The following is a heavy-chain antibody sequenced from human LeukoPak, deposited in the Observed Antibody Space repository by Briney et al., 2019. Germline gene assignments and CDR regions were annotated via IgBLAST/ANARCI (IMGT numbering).Heavy chain of an antibody. CDR2: MNQDGSAI. CDR1: GFTFSRHW. J-gene: IGHJ4*02. CDR3: ARTVPGYPDDYFDY. Sequence: GGSLRLSCAASGFTFSRHWMSWVRQAPGKGLERVAHMNQDGSAIYSVDSVKGRFTISRDNDKNSLYLQMNGLTVADTAVYYCARTVPGYPDDYFDYWGQGTLSPSPQ. V-gene: IGHV3-7*01. D-gene: IGHD6-19*01.